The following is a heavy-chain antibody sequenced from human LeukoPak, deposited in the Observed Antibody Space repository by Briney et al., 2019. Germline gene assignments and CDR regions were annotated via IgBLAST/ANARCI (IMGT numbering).Heavy chain of an antibody. CDR3: ARDAIVARGNWFDP. V-gene: IGHV1-46*01. Sequence: ASVKVSCKASGYTFTSYYMHWVRQAPGQGLEWMGIINPSGGSTSYAQKFQGRVTITADESTSTAYMELSSLRSEDTAVYYCARDAIVARGNWFDPWGQGTLVTVSS. CDR2: INPSGGST. J-gene: IGHJ5*02. D-gene: IGHD2-15*01. CDR1: GYTFTSYY.